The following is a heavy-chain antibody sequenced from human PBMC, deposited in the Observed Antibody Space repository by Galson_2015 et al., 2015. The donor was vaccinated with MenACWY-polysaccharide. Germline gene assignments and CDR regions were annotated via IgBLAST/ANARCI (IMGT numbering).Heavy chain of an antibody. CDR1: GGSVSNFY. CDR2: IYTSGNT. CDR3: ARDYNLDH. Sequence: ETLSLTCTVSGGSVSNFYWSWIRQSAGKGLEWIGRIYTSGNTDYNSSLESRVTMSVDTSKNQVSLKLTSVTAADTAVYYCARDYNLDHWGQGTLVTVSS. J-gene: IGHJ4*02. D-gene: IGHD5-24*01. V-gene: IGHV4-4*07.